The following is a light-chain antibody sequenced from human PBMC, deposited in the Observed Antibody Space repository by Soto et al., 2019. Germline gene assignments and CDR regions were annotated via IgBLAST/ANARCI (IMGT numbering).Light chain of an antibody. J-gene: IGKJ4*01. CDR2: EAS. CDR1: QGISSA. Sequence: AIQLTQSPSSLSASVGDRVTITCRASQGISSALAWYQQKPGKAPKLLIYEASSLECGVPSRFSGSGSETDFALTISSLQLEDFATYYWQQFNSYPLTFGGGTKVEIK. V-gene: IGKV1-13*02. CDR3: QQFNSYPLT.